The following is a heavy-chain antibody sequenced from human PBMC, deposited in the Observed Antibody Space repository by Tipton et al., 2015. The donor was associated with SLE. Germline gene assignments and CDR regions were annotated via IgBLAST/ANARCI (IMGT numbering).Heavy chain of an antibody. CDR3: ARHFGWSFDV. V-gene: IGHV4-34*01. Sequence: TLSLTCAVYGGSTSDTYWSWIRQPPGKGLEWIGEIHHIGGTKYSPSLKSRVTISIDTSKNQFSLKLISVTAADTAVYYCARHFGWSFDVWGQGAMATVSS. D-gene: IGHD2-15*01. CDR2: IHHIGGT. J-gene: IGHJ3*01. CDR1: GGSTSDTY.